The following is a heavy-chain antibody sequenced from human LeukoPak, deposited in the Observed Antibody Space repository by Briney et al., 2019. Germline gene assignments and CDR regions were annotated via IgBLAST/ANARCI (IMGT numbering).Heavy chain of an antibody. CDR2: IRSDGSNK. D-gene: IGHD2-21*02. CDR1: GFSFSSYG. Sequence: GGSLRLSCAGSGFSFSSYGMHWVRQAPGKGLEWMAFIRSDGSNKYYADSVKGRFTISRDNAKNSLYLQMNSLRVEDTAMYYCARDGLRRPPTPYCGGDCPLDYWGQGTLVSVSS. V-gene: IGHV3-30*02. CDR3: ARDGLRRPPTPYCGGDCPLDY. J-gene: IGHJ4*02.